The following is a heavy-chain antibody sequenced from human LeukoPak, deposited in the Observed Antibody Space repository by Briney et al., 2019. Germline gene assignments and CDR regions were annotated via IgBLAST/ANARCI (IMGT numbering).Heavy chain of an antibody. V-gene: IGHV3-48*02. CDR1: GFTFDDYA. CDR3: ASGYSSSHYRYYFDY. D-gene: IGHD6-13*01. J-gene: IGHJ4*02. CDR2: ITSSSSTI. Sequence: PGGSLRLSCAASGFTFDDYAMHWVRQAPGKGLEWVSYITSSSSTIYYADSVKGRFTISRDNAKNSLYLQMNSLRDEDTAVYYCASGYSSSHYRYYFDYWGQGTLVTVSS.